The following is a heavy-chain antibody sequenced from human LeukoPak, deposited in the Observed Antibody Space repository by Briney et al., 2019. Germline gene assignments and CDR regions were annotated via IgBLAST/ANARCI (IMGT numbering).Heavy chain of an antibody. CDR1: GFTFSNYA. Sequence: GGSLRLSCAASGFTFSNYAMSWVRQAPGKGLEWVSGISWKSGSIGYVDSVKGRFTISRDNAKNSLYLQMNSLRAEDTALYYCVKDSTTRGSLDYYYYGMDVWGQGTTVTVSS. J-gene: IGHJ6*02. D-gene: IGHD1-1*01. V-gene: IGHV3-9*01. CDR2: ISWKSGSI. CDR3: VKDSTTRGSLDYYYYGMDV.